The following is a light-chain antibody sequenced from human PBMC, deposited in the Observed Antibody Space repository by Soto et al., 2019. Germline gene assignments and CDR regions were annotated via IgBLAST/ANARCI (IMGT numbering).Light chain of an antibody. CDR2: LGT. CDR1: QSLLFTNGNTH. V-gene: IGKV2-28*01. CDR3: MQTILIPHT. Sequence: EIEMSQSPLSLPVTPGEPASISCRSSQSLLFTNGNTHLDWYLQKPGQSPQLLMYLGTNRASGVPDRFSGSGAGTDFTLKIRRVEAEDVGIYYCMQTILIPHTFGQGTKVDIK. J-gene: IGKJ2*01.